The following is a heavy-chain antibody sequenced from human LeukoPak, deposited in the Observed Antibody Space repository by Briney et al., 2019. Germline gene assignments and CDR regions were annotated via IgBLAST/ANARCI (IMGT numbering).Heavy chain of an antibody. V-gene: IGHV4-59*01. CDR2: IYYSGST. Sequence: PSEALSLTCTVSGGSISSYYWSWIRQPPGKGLEWIGYIYYSGSTNYNPSLKSRVTISVDTSKNQFSLKLSSVTAADTAVYYCARDPGIAVAGGFYYYYMDVWGKGTTVTISS. CDR3: ARDPGIAVAGGFYYYYMDV. D-gene: IGHD6-19*01. CDR1: GGSISSYY. J-gene: IGHJ6*03.